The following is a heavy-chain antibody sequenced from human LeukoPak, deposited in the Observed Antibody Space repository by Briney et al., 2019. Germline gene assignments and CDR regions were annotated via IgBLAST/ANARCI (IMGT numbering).Heavy chain of an antibody. CDR2: IYSGGST. Sequence: GGSLRFSCAASGFTVSGNYMTWVRQAPGKGLESVSVIYSGGSTYPAGSVKDRFTISRDNSMNTLYLQMNNLRVEDTAVYFCARVNPLYQLLGSWFDPWGQGTLVTVSS. CDR3: ARVNPLYQLLGSWFDP. CDR1: GFTVSGNY. J-gene: IGHJ5*02. D-gene: IGHD2-2*01. V-gene: IGHV3-66*01.